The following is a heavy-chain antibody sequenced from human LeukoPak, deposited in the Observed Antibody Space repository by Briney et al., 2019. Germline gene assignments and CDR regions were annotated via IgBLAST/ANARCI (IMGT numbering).Heavy chain of an antibody. J-gene: IGHJ6*02. CDR1: GYTLTGYF. D-gene: IGHD5-12*01. CDR2: INPNSGGT. Sequence: APLKVSGKAFGYTLTGYFMHGGRKAPGNGLGWMGWINPNSGGTNYAQKFQGRVTMTRDTSISTAYMELSRLRSDDTAVYYCARDSQGLYSGYGMDVWGQGTTVTVSS. V-gene: IGHV1-2*02. CDR3: ARDSQGLYSGYGMDV.